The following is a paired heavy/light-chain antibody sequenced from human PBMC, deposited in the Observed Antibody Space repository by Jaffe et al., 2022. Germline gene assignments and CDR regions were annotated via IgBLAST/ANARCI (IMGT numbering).Heavy chain of an antibody. CDR3: AKDFFYCSSTNCFAAFDI. Sequence: EVQVLESGGGLVQPGGSLRLSCAASGFIFSKYAMSWVRRAPGKGLEWVSGVSGTGGSTYYADSVKGRFTTSRDNSRNMLYLQMNSLRAEDTAIYYCAKDFFYCSSTNCFAAFDIWGQGTVVTVSS. J-gene: IGHJ3*02. V-gene: IGHV3-23*01. CDR2: VSGTGGST. D-gene: IGHD2-2*01. CDR1: GFIFSKYA.
Light chain of an antibody. J-gene: IGKJ4*01. CDR1: QSLLSSDGKTY. Sequence: DIVMTQTPLSLSVTPGQPASISCKSSQSLLSSDGKTYLSWYLQKPGQSPHLLIYEVSSRFSGVPDRFSGSGSGTDFALKISRVEAEDVGVYYCMQGRHLPLTFGGGTKVEIK. CDR2: EVS. CDR3: MQGRHLPLT. V-gene: IGKV2-29*02.